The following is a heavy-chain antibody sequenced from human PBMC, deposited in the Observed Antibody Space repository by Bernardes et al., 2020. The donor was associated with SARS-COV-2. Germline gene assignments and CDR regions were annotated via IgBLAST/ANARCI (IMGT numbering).Heavy chain of an antibody. V-gene: IGHV4-59*01. J-gene: IGHJ4*02. Sequence: ETLSLTCTVSGGSITNFYWSWLRQSPGKGLEWIGYIHYTGTTKYNPSLKSRVTISVDTSKGQLSLMVSSVTAADTALYFCARGGWSLDFWGRGALVTVSS. CDR1: GGSITNFY. CDR2: IHYTGTT. D-gene: IGHD6-19*01. CDR3: ARGGWSLDF.